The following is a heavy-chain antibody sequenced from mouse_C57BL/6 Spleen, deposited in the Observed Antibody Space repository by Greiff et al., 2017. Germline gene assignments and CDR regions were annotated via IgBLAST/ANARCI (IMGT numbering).Heavy chain of an antibody. V-gene: IGHV1-69*01. Sequence: VQLQQPGAELVMPGASVKLSCKASGYTFTSYWMHWVKQRPGQGLEWIGEIDPSASYTNYNQQFKGKSTVTVDKSSSPAYMQLSSLTSEDSAVYYCASLLPSGFAYWGKGTLVTVAA. CDR3: ASLLPSGFAY. D-gene: IGHD3-2*02. J-gene: IGHJ3*01. CDR2: IDPSASYT. CDR1: GYTFTSYW.